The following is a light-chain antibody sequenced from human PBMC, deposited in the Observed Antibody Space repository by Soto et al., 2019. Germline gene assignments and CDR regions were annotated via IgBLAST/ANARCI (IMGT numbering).Light chain of an antibody. CDR2: DVS. J-gene: IGLJ2*01. V-gene: IGLV2-14*01. CDR1: SSDVGGYNY. CDR3: SSYTSSSTLVV. Sequence: QSALTQPASVSGSPGQSITISCTGTSSDVGGYNYVSWYQQHPGKAPKLMIYDVSNRPSGVSNRFSGSKSGNTASLTISGGQAEDDADYYCSSYTSSSTLVVFGGGTKVTVL.